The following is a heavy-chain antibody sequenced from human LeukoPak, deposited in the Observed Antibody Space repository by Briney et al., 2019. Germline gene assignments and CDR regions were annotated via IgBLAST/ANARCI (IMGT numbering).Heavy chain of an antibody. D-gene: IGHD6-19*01. V-gene: IGHV4-59*08. J-gene: IGHJ4*02. CDR3: ARGGWSVDY. CDR1: GCSMSSYY. CDR2: VYYNGKT. Sequence: SETLSLTCTVSGCSMSSYYWSWIRQPPGKGLEWIGYVYYNGKTNYSPSLNSRVTISVDTSRNQFSLKLNSVTAADTAVYYCARGGWSVDYWGQGTLVTVSS.